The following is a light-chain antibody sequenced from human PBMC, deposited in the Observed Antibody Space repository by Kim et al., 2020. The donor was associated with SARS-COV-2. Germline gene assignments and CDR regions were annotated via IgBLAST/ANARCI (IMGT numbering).Light chain of an antibody. CDR2: RAP. Sequence: SVSPGERVPLSCGASESVSSYLAVSKQTPAQAPRPHLSRAPNRPTCTPAMYSGCVSGTVFSLTISRLEPEDFAVYYCQQRSNWPLTFGGGTKLDI. J-gene: IGKJ4*01. V-gene: IGKV3-11*01. CDR3: QQRSNWPLT. CDR1: ESVSSY.